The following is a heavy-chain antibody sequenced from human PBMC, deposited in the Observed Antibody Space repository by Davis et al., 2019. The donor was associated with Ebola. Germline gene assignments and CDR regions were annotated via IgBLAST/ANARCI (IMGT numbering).Heavy chain of an antibody. CDR2: MNPNSGNT. CDR3: ARGPELLWFGESNKALDY. V-gene: IGHV1-8*02. Sequence: GESLKISCAASGFTFSSYSMNWVRQAPGQGLEWTGWMNPNSGNTGYAQKFQGRVTMTRNTSISTAYMELSSLRSEDTAVYYCARGPELLWFGESNKALDYWGQGTLVTVSS. CDR1: GFTFSSYS. D-gene: IGHD3-10*01. J-gene: IGHJ4*02.